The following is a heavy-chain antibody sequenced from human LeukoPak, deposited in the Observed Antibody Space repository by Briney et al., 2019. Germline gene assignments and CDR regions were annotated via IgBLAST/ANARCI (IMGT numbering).Heavy chain of an antibody. Sequence: ASVKVSCKASGYTFISYFIHWVRQAPGQGLEWMGMINPNGGDTSYSQNFQGRVTMTTDTSASTVYMELSSLRSEDTALYYCARVLNWSYDYWGQGTLATVSS. CDR1: GYTFISYF. D-gene: IGHD1-7*01. CDR3: ARVLNWSYDY. CDR2: INPNGGDT. V-gene: IGHV1-46*01. J-gene: IGHJ4*02.